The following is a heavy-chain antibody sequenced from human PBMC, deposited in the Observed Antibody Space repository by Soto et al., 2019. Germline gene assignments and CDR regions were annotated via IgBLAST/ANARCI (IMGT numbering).Heavy chain of an antibody. Sequence: QVQLQESGPGLVKPSETLSLSCSVSGGSISGHYWSWVRQTPGKGLEWIGNMYYSGSTNYNPSLKRRVTISVDPSKNHFSLRLTSVTAADTAVYYCARGPYYDLIWNYYYMDVLGKGTTVTVSS. CDR3: ARGPYYDLIWNYYYMDV. CDR1: GGSISGHY. V-gene: IGHV4-59*08. J-gene: IGHJ6*03. D-gene: IGHD3-16*01. CDR2: MYYSGST.